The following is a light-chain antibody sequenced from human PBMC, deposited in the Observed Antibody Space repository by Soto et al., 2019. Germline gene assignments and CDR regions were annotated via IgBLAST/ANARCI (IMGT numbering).Light chain of an antibody. J-gene: IGLJ3*02. CDR3: CSYAGSSKV. V-gene: IGLV2-23*02. CDR1: SSDVGSYNL. CDR2: EVS. Sequence: QSALTQPASVSGSPGQSITISCTGTSSDVGSYNLVSWYQQHPGEAPKLMIYEVSKRPSGVSSRFSGSKSGNTASLTISGLQAEDEADYYCCSYAGSSKVFGGGTQLTVL.